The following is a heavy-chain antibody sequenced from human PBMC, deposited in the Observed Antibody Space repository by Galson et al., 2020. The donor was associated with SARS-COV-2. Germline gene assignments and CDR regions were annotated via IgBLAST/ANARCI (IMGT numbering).Heavy chain of an antibody. CDR2: IYHSGST. D-gene: IGHD3-22*01. Sequence: SETLSLTCAVSGGSISSGGYSWSWIRQPPGKGLEWIGYIYHSGSTYYNPSLKSRVTISVDRSKNQFSLKLSSVTAADTAVYYCARAPLGWDSSGYYQGEFDYWGQGTLVTVSS. CDR1: GGSISSGGYS. V-gene: IGHV4-30-2*01. CDR3: ARAPLGWDSSGYYQGEFDY. J-gene: IGHJ4*02.